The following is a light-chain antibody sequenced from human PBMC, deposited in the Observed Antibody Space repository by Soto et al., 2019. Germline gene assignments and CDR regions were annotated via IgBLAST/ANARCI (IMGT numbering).Light chain of an antibody. CDR2: WAS. J-gene: IGKJ1*01. CDR1: QSVLYSSNNKNY. CDR3: QQYYRPWT. Sequence: DIVMTQSPDSLAVSLGERATINCKSSQSVLYSSNNKNYLAWYQQKPGQPPKLLIYWASTRESGVPDRFSGSGSGTDFTLTISSLQAEDVAVCDGQQYYRPWTFGQGTKVEIK. V-gene: IGKV4-1*01.